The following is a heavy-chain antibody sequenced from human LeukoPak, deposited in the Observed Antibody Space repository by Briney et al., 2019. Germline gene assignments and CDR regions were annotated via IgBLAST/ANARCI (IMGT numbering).Heavy chain of an antibody. CDR2: ISAYNGNT. CDR3: ARCGAGPSFGVVIYYYYYMDV. Sequence: ASVKVSCKASGYTFTSYGISWVRQAPGQGLEWMGWISAYNGNTNYAQKLQGRVTMTTDTSTSTAYMELSSLRSEDTAVYYCARCGAGPSFGVVIYYYYYMDVWGKGTTVTVSS. V-gene: IGHV1-18*01. CDR1: GYTFTSYG. J-gene: IGHJ6*03. D-gene: IGHD3-3*01.